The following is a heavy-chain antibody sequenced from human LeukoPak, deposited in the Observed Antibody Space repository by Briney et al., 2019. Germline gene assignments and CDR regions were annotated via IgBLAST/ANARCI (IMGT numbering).Heavy chain of an antibody. CDR2: ITQDGSEN. D-gene: IGHD4/OR15-4a*01. V-gene: IGHV3-7*03. J-gene: IGHJ5*02. CDR1: GFPLNIYW. CDR3: ARSNYFDP. Sequence: GGSLRLSCAACGFPLNIYWMKWVRQAAGKGLQSVPNITQDGSENSHVHSVKRRFPISTDNAKPSLYLQMNSLRAEDTAVYFCARSNYFDPWGHGTLVTVSS.